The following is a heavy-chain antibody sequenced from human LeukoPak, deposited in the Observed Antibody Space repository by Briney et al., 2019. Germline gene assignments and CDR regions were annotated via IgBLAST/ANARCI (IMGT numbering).Heavy chain of an antibody. CDR1: GYSFRRNG. Sequence: GASVKVSCKSSGYSFRRNGISWARQAPGQGLEWMAWISANSGNTNYAQNFQDRVTLTTDTSTSTAYMELRSLRSDDTAVYYCARDVNYAFDYWGQGTLVTVSS. V-gene: IGHV1-18*01. J-gene: IGHJ4*02. D-gene: IGHD3-16*01. CDR2: ISANSGNT. CDR3: ARDVNYAFDY.